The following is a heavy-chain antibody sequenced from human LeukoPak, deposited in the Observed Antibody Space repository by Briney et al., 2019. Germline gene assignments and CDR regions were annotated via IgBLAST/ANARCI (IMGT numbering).Heavy chain of an antibody. D-gene: IGHD2-2*01. CDR3: ARVVYCSRTSCPLDC. J-gene: IGHJ4*02. CDR1: GFTFSSYW. CDR2: INGDGSST. Sequence: GGSLRLSCAASGFTFSSYWMHWVRQAPGKGLVWVSRINGDGSSTTYADSVKGRFTISRDNAKNTLYLQMNSLRAEDTAAYYCARVVYCSRTSCPLDCWGRGTLVTVSS. V-gene: IGHV3-74*01.